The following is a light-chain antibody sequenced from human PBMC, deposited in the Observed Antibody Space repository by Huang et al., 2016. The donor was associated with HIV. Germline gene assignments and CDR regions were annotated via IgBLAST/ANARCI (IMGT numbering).Light chain of an antibody. V-gene: IGKV3-11*01. CDR1: QNINNF. CDR3: QQRYDRVT. Sequence: EIVLTQSPATVSLFLGDRVTLSCRATQNINNFLAWYQQKPGRAPTLLMYDASIRTSGIPARVTDSGSGTDFTLTISSLETENVAIYYCQQRYDRVTVGGGT. J-gene: IGKJ4*01. CDR2: DAS.